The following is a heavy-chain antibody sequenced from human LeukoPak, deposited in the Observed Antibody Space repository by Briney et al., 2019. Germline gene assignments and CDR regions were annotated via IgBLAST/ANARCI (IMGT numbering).Heavy chain of an antibody. V-gene: IGHV4-34*01. Sequence: SETLSLTCAVYGGSFSGYYWSWIRQPPGKGLEWIGEINHSGSTNYNPSLKSRVTISVDTSKNQFSLKLSSVTAADTAVYYCARTTVTTNSPYYYYYGMDVWGQGTTVTVSS. D-gene: IGHD4-17*01. CDR2: INHSGST. CDR3: ARTTVTTNSPYYYYYGMDV. J-gene: IGHJ6*02. CDR1: GGSFSGYY.